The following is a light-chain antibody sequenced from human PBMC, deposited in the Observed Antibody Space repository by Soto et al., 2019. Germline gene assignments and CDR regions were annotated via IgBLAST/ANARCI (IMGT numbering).Light chain of an antibody. Sequence: EIVMTQSPATLSVSPGESATLXXRASQSVSSNLAWYQQKPGQAPRPXIYSAPRRATGFPARFSGSGSGTDFTLTISSLQSEDFAVYYCQQYKNWPWTFGQGTKVDIK. CDR1: QSVSSN. CDR3: QQYKNWPWT. J-gene: IGKJ1*01. V-gene: IGKV3-15*01. CDR2: SAP.